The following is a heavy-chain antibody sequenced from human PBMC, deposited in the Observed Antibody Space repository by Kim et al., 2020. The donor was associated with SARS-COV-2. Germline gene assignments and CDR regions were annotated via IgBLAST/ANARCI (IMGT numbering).Heavy chain of an antibody. J-gene: IGHJ5*02. CDR3: ARLFDP. CDR2: KQEGIEK. V-gene: IGHV3-7*04. Sequence: KQEGIEKNYGDSVKGRFTTPRDNAKNSLYLQMGSLRAEDTAVYYCARLFDPWGQGTLVTVSS.